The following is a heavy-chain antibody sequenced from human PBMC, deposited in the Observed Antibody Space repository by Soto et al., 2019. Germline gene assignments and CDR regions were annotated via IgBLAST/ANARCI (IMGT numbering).Heavy chain of an antibody. CDR1: GYTFTSYG. Sequence: ASVQVSCKASGYTFTSYGISWVQQAPGQGLEWMGWISAYNGNTNYAQKLQGRDTMTTDTSTSTAYMELRSLRSDDTAVFYCARDRGGEEAGTSAHCGQGSLVTVYS. D-gene: IGHD6-19*01. V-gene: IGHV1-18*01. CDR3: ARDRGGEEAGTSAH. J-gene: IGHJ4*02. CDR2: ISAYNGNT.